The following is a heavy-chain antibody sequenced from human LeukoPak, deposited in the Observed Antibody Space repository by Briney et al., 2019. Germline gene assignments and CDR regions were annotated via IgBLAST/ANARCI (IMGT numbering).Heavy chain of an antibody. CDR1: GFNFRSYG. CDR3: ARVFPRAGITMVRGVISWFDP. CDR2: IDHDERRQ. Sequence: GTSLRLSCAASGFNFRSYGLHWVRQAPGKGLEWVAGIDHDERRQYYADSVKDRFTISRDDAQNTLHLQMNSLRVEDTAVYYCARVFPRAGITMVRGVISWFDPWGQGTLVTVSS. J-gene: IGHJ5*02. V-gene: IGHV3-33*01. D-gene: IGHD3-10*01.